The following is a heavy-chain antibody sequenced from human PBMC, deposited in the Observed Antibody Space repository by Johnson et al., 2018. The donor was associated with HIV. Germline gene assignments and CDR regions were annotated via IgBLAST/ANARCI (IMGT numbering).Heavy chain of an antibody. CDR1: GFTFRDHY. Sequence: VQLVESGGGLVKPGGPLRLSCAASGFTFRDHYMSWIRQAPGKGLEWVADISTSGSTIYYADSVKGRFTISRDNTKNSLYLQMNSRGGEDTAVYYCATCADQVLLGGDVLTGSLLRGTFDVWGQGTMVTVSS. CDR2: ISTSGSTI. D-gene: IGHD3-9*01. J-gene: IGHJ3*01. CDR3: ATCADQVLLGGDVLTGSLLRGTFDV. V-gene: IGHV3-11*04.